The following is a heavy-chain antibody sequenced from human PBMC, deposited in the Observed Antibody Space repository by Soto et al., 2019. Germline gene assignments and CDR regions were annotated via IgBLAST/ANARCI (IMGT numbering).Heavy chain of an antibody. Sequence: QVQLVESGGGLVKPGGALRLSCAASGFTFSGYNMSWIRQAPGKGLEWVSYITSSGSNTFDAESVKGRFTISRDNIMNFLYLQMNTLSDEDTAMYYCAGRGTISAAHHFALCGQGTLVTVSS. CDR3: AGRGTISAAHHFAL. CDR2: ITSSGSNT. D-gene: IGHD2-2*01. V-gene: IGHV3-11*01. J-gene: IGHJ4*02. CDR1: GFTFSGYN.